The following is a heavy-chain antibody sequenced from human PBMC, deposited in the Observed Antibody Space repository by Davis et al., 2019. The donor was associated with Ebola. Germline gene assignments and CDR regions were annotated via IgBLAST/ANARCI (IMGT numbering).Heavy chain of an antibody. CDR1: GGSISSSSYY. J-gene: IGHJ4*02. CDR2: INHSGST. CDR3: ARVTRGWASIDY. Sequence: SETLSLTCTVSGGSISSSSYYWGWIRQPPGKGLEWIGEINHSGSTNYNPSLKSRVTISVDTSKNQFSLKLSSVTAADTAVYYCARVTRGWASIDYWGQGTLVTVSS. V-gene: IGHV4-39*07. D-gene: IGHD5-12*01.